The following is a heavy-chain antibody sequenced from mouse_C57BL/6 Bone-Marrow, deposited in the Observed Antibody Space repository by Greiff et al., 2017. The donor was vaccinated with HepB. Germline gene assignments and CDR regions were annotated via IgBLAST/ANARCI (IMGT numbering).Heavy chain of an antibody. V-gene: IGHV1-64*01. CDR2: IHPNSGST. J-gene: IGHJ4*01. CDR3: AREGYGYDPYAMDY. D-gene: IGHD2-2*01. CDR1: GYTFTSYW. Sequence: QVQLQQPGAELVKPGASVKLSCKASGYTFTSYWMHWVKQRPGQGLEWIGMIHPNSGSTNYNEKFNSKATLTVDKSSSTAYMQLSSLTSEDSAVYYCAREGYGYDPYAMDYWGQGTSVTVSS.